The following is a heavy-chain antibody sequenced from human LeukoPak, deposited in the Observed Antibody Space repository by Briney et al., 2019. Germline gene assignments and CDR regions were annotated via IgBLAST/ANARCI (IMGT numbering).Heavy chain of an antibody. CDR2: IYYSGST. CDR3: ARDGLENYFDY. Sequence: SETLSLTCTVSGGSISSHYWSWIRQSPGKGLEWIGYIYYSGSTNYNPSLKSRVTISVDTSKNQFSLKLSSVTAADTAAYYCARDGLENYFDYWGQGTLVTVSS. D-gene: IGHD6-19*01. J-gene: IGHJ4*02. V-gene: IGHV4-59*11. CDR1: GGSISSHY.